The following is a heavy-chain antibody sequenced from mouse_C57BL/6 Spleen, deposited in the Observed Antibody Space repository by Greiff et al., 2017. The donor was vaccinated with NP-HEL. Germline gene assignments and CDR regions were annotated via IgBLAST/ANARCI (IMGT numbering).Heavy chain of an antibody. CDR2: ISDGGSYT. Sequence: EVKVVESGGGLVKPGGSLKLSCAASGFTFSSYAMSWVRQTPEKRLGWVATISDGGSYTYYPDNVKGRFTISRDNAKNNLYLQMSHLKSEDTAMYYCARGGDGYYAWFAYWGQGTLVTVSA. CDR3: ARGGDGYYAWFAY. J-gene: IGHJ3*01. CDR1: GFTFSSYA. V-gene: IGHV5-4*03. D-gene: IGHD2-3*01.